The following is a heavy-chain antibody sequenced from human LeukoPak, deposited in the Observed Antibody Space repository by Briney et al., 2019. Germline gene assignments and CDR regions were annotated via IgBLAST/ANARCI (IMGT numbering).Heavy chain of an antibody. D-gene: IGHD3-22*01. CDR2: ILYSGTT. V-gene: IGHV4-59*01. J-gene: IGHJ4*02. CDR3: ARVLHRTNYSDRRGYLYFDH. Sequence: SETLSLTCTVSGGSIRNYYWSWIRQPPGKGLECIGYILYSGTTNYNPSLESRVTISVDTSNNQFSLKLTSVAAADTAVYYCARVLHRTNYSDRRGYLYFDHWGQGTLVTVSS. CDR1: GGSIRNYY.